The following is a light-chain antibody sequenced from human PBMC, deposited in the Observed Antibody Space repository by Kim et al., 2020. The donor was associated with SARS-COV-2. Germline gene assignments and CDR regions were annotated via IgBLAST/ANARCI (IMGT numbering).Light chain of an antibody. CDR2: QDS. J-gene: IGLJ2*01. V-gene: IGLV3-1*01. CDR3: QAWDSSTVV. CDR1: KLGDKY. Sequence: SYELTQPPSVSVSPGQTASITCSGDKLGDKYGCWYQQKPGQSPELVIYQDSKRPSGIPERFSGSNSGNTATLTISGTQAMDEADYYCQAWDSSTVVFGGG.